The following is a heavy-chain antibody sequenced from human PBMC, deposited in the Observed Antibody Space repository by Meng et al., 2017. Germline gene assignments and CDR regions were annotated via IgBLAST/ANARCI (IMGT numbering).Heavy chain of an antibody. CDR3: ARGRGSWGY. CDR2: INHSGST. CDR1: GGSFIGYY. Sequence: QVQLLPWGAGLLKPSETLSLTCAVDGGSFIGYYWSWIRQPPGKGLEWIGEINHSGSTNYNPSLKSRVTISVDTSKNQFSLKLSSVTAADTAVYYCARGRGSWGYWGQGTLVTVSS. D-gene: IGHD3-16*01. V-gene: IGHV4-34*01. J-gene: IGHJ4*02.